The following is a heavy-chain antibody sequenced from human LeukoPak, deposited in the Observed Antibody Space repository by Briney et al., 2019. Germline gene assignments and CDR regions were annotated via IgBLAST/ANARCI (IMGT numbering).Heavy chain of an antibody. CDR2: ISAYNGNT. CDR3: ARVAREVATIAYWYFDL. V-gene: IGHV1-18*01. D-gene: IGHD5-12*01. Sequence: ASVKVSCKASGYTFTSYGISWVRQAPGQGLEWMGWISAYNGNTNYAQKLQGRVTMTTDTSTSTAYMELRSLRSDDTAVYYCARVAREVATIAYWYFDLWGRGTLVTVSS. CDR1: GYTFTSYG. J-gene: IGHJ2*01.